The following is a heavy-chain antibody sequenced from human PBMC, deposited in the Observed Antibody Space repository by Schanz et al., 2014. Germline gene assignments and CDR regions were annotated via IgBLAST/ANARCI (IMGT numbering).Heavy chain of an antibody. J-gene: IGHJ4*02. CDR2: IWSDGSTK. Sequence: QVQMVESGGGVVQPGRSLRLSCAASGFAFSVYGMHWVRQAPGKGQEWVAVIWSDGSTKYYADSVKGRFTISRDNSKNTLYLQMNTLRAEDTAVYDCARDRGYCSGGSCLTFDYWGQGTLVTVSS. CDR1: GFAFSVYG. V-gene: IGHV3-33*01. CDR3: ARDRGYCSGGSCLTFDY. D-gene: IGHD2-15*01.